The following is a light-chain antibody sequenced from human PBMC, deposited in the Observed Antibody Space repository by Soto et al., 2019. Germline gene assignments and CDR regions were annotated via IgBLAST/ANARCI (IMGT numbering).Light chain of an antibody. V-gene: IGLV1-51*01. CDR3: GSWDYSLSQYV. Sequence: QPVLAQPPSVSAAPGEKVTISCSGSSSNIGGNSVSWYQRLPGTAPKLLIYDDNKRPSGIPDRFSGSKSGTSATLGITGFQTGNEADYYSGSWDYSLSQYVILTRSKV. CDR2: DDN. CDR1: SSNIGGNS. J-gene: IGLJ1*01.